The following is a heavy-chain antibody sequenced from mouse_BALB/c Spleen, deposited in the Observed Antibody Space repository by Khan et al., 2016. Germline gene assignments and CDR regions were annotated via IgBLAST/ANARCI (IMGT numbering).Heavy chain of an antibody. CDR2: ISYSGST. CDR3: ARLELGLRRGYFDV. V-gene: IGHV3-2*02. J-gene: IGHJ1*01. D-gene: IGHD3-1*01. CDR1: GYSITSDYA. Sequence: EVKLEESGPGLVKPSQSLSLTCTVTGYSITSDYAWNWIRQFPGNKLEWMGYISYSGSTSYNPSLNSRISITRDTSKNQFFLQLNSVTTEDTATYYCARLELGLRRGYFDVWGAGTAVTVSS.